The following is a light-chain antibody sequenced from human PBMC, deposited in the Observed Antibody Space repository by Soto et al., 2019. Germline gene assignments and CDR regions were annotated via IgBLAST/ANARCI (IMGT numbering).Light chain of an antibody. Sequence: QSVLTQPASVSGTPGQSITISCTGSNSDVGTYDFVSWYQHHPGRAPKLIVSEVSHRPSGISNRFSGSKSGNTASLTISGLQSEDEADYYCISYTSDDGRYVFGTGTKVTVL. J-gene: IGLJ1*01. V-gene: IGLV2-14*01. CDR3: ISYTSDDGRYV. CDR1: NSDVGTYDF. CDR2: EVS.